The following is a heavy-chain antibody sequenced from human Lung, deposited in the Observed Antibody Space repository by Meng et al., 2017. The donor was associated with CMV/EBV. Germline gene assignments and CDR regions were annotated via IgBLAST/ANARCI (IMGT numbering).Heavy chain of an antibody. Sequence: GESLKISCAASGFTVSGNYMNWVRQAPGKGLEWVSVIYSGGSTYYADSVKGRFTTSRDNSKNTLYLQMNSLRAEDTAVYYCARDSYGMDVWGQGTTVTVSS. V-gene: IGHV3-53*01. CDR2: IYSGGST. CDR1: GFTVSGNY. J-gene: IGHJ6*02. CDR3: ARDSYGMDV.